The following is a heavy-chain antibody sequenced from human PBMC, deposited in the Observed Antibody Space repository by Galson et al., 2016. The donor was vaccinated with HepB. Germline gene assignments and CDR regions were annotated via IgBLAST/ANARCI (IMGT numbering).Heavy chain of an antibody. CDR2: ISGSGGNT. CDR1: GFTFSSYG. V-gene: IGHV3-23*01. CDR3: AKIKGRWVADY. J-gene: IGHJ4*02. D-gene: IGHD2-15*01. Sequence: SLRLSCAASGFTFSSYGMSWVRQAPRKGLEWVSGISGSGGNTYYADSVKGRFTISRDNSKNTLYRQMNGLRAEDTAVYYCAKIKGRWVADYWGQGTLVTVSS.